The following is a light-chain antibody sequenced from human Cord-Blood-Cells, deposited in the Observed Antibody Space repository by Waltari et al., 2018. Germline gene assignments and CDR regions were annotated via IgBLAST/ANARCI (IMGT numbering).Light chain of an antibody. J-gene: IGKJ5*01. CDR1: QSISSY. V-gene: IGKV1-39*01. Sequence: DIQMTQSPSSLSASVGDRVTITCRASQSISSYLNWYKQKPGKAPKLLMYAADSMQSGVRSRFSGSGSGTDFTLTISCLQSEDFATYYCQQYYSYPITFGQGTRLEIK. CDR3: QQYYSYPIT. CDR2: AAD.